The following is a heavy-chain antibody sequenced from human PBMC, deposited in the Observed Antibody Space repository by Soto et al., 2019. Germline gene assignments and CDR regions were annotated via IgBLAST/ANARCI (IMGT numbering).Heavy chain of an antibody. CDR1: GFTFRSYA. CDR3: AQSGRAVXTAKEY. CDR2: IIGSGVST. J-gene: IGHJ1*01. Sequence: PGWSVRIACAASGFTFRSYALSYVRHAPGPELEWCSAIIGSGVSTYYADSLKVRFTISXXXSKNTLYLEMNSLRAEDTAVYYCAQSGRAVXTAKEY. D-gene: IGHD2-21*02. V-gene: IGHV3-23*01.